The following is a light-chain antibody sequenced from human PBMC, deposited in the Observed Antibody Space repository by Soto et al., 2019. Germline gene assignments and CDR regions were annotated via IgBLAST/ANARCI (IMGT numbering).Light chain of an antibody. CDR3: QQYNNWRGT. J-gene: IGKJ1*01. Sequence: EIVLTQSPGTLSLSLGEKATLSCRTSQSLSSSYLAWYQQKPGQAPRLVIYGVSFRATGIPDRFSGSGSGTDFTLTISRLGPEDFAVYYCQQYNNWRGTFGQGTKVDIK. V-gene: IGKV3-20*01. CDR2: GVS. CDR1: QSLSSSY.